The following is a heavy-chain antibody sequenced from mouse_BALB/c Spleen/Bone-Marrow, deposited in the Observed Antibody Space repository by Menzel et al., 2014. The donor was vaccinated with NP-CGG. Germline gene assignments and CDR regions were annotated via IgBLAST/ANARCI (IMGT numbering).Heavy chain of an antibody. CDR2: INPSNGGT. Sequence: QVQLKDSGAELVKPGASVKLSCKASGYTFTSYYMYWVKQRSGQGLEWIGEINPSNGGTNFNEKFKSKATLTVDKSSSTAYMQLSSLTFEDSAIYYCTRPYYGYVGYAYWGQGTQVTVSA. V-gene: IGHV1S81*02. CDR3: TRPYYGYVGYAY. D-gene: IGHD1-2*01. CDR1: GYTFTSYY. J-gene: IGHJ3*01.